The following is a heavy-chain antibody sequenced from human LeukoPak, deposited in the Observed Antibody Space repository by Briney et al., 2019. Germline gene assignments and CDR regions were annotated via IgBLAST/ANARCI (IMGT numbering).Heavy chain of an antibody. CDR3: VRHVHGYGPDYYYYYMDV. CDR1: GGSISSYY. Sequence: SETLSLTCTVSGGSISSYYWSWIRQPPGKGLEWIGHIYTSGSTNYNPSLKSRVTISVDTSKNQFSLKLSSVTAADTAVYYCVRHVHGYGPDYYYYYMDVWGKGTTVTVSS. D-gene: IGHD5-18*01. J-gene: IGHJ6*03. CDR2: IYTSGST. V-gene: IGHV4-4*09.